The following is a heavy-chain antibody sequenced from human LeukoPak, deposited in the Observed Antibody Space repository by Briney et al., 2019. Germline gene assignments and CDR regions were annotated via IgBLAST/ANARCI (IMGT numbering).Heavy chain of an antibody. V-gene: IGHV4-39*01. CDR2: IYYSGSI. J-gene: IGHJ5*02. CDR1: GGSISSSSYY. D-gene: IGHD1-20*01. CDR3: ARRYNWKARGLYNWFDP. Sequence: SETLSLTCTVSGGSISSSSYYWGWIRQPPGKGLEWIGSIYYSGSIYYNPSLKSRVTISVDTSKNQFSLKLSSVTAADTAVYYCARRYNWKARGLYNWFDPWGQGTLVTVSS.